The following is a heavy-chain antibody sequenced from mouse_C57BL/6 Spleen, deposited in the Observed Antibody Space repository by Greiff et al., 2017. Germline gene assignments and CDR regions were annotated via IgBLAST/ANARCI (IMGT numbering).Heavy chain of an antibody. CDR3: ARSDYYGSGPYYFDY. D-gene: IGHD1-1*01. CDR2: IDPSDSET. V-gene: IGHV1-52*01. J-gene: IGHJ2*01. CDR1: GYTFTSYW. Sequence: QVHVKQPGAELVRPGSSVKLSCKASGYTFTSYWMHWVKQRPIQGLEWIGNIDPSDSETHYNQKFKDKATLTVDKSSSTAYMQLSSLTSEDSAVYYCARSDYYGSGPYYFDYWGQGTTLTVSS.